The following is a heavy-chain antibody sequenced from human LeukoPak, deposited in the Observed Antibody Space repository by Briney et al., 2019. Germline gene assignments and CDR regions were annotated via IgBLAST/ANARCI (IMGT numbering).Heavy chain of an antibody. CDR3: ARASGYSSSWLYYFDY. D-gene: IGHD6-13*01. CDR1: GFTFSSYA. J-gene: IGHJ4*02. Sequence: GGSLRLSCAASGFTFSSYAMSWVRQAPGKGLEWVSAISGSGGSTYYADSVKGRFTISRDNSKNTLYLRMNSLRAEDTAVYYCARASGYSSSWLYYFDYWGQGTLVTVSS. V-gene: IGHV3-23*01. CDR2: ISGSGGST.